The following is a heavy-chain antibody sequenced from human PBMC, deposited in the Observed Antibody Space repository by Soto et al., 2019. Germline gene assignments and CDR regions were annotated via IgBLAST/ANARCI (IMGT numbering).Heavy chain of an antibody. CDR2: IYSGGYT. Sequence: GGSLRLSCAVSGFTVSNNYMSWVRQAPGKGLEGVSVIYSGGYTAYGDSVKGRFTISRDNAKNSVYLQMDSLRAEDTAVYYCARDSGYGSGASVNHYLDYWGHGTLVTVSS. J-gene: IGHJ4*01. V-gene: IGHV3-53*01. CDR1: GFTVSNNY. D-gene: IGHD3-10*01. CDR3: ARDSGYGSGASVNHYLDY.